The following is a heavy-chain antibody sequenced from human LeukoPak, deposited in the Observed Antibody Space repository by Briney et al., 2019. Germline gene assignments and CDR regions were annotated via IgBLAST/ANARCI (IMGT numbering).Heavy chain of an antibody. CDR3: ARWYHRFSHYDI. Sequence: PSETLSLTCTVSGGSISSYYWSWIRQPPGKGLEWIGYIYYSGSTNYNPSLKSRVTISVDTSKSQFSLKLSSVTAADTAVYYCARWYHRFSHYDIWGQGTMVTVSS. V-gene: IGHV4-59*08. CDR2: IYYSGST. CDR1: GGSISSYY. D-gene: IGHD1-14*01. J-gene: IGHJ3*02.